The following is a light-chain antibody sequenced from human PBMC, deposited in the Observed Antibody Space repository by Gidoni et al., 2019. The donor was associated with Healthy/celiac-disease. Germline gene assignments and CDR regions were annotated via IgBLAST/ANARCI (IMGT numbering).Light chain of an antibody. V-gene: IGKV3-20*01. CDR1: QSVRSSY. J-gene: IGKJ1*01. CDR3: QQYGSSPRT. CDR2: GAS. Sequence: EVVWTQSRGTLSLSPGDRASLSCRASQSVRSSYLAWYQQKPGQAPRLRIYGASSRATGLPDRFIGSRSGTDFTLTISRLEPEDFSVYYFQQYGSSPRTFGQGTKVEIK.